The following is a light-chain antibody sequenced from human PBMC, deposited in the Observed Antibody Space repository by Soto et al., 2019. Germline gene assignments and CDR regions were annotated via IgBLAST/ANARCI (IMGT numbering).Light chain of an antibody. Sequence: DIQMTQSPSSLSASVGDRVTITCRASQGIYNYLAWYQQKPGQAPKLLIYAASTLEAGVPPRFSGSGSRTDFTLTISSLQPEDVATYYCHKYNSALLTFGQGTRLEMK. CDR2: AAS. CDR1: QGIYNY. J-gene: IGKJ5*01. V-gene: IGKV1-27*01. CDR3: HKYNSALLT.